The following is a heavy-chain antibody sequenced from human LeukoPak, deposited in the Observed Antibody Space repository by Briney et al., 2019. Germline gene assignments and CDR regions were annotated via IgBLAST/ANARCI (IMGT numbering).Heavy chain of an antibody. V-gene: IGHV3-21*01. CDR1: GFTFSTYS. CDR2: ISSSSSYI. Sequence: GGSLRLSCATSGFTFSTYSRNWVRQAPGKGLEWVSSISSSSSYIYYADSVKRRFTISRDTAKNSLYLQMNSLRAEDTALYYCARSPRYSRLNRGWGQGTLVTVSS. CDR3: ARSPRYSRLNRG. J-gene: IGHJ4*02. D-gene: IGHD6-13*01.